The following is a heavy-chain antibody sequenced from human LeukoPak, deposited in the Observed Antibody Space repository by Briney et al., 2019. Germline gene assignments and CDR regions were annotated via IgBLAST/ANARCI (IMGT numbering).Heavy chain of an antibody. V-gene: IGHV3-21*01. CDR3: ARDQIQLWSPLDY. CDR2: ISSSSSYI. D-gene: IGHD5-18*01. Sequence: GGSLRLSCAASGFTFSSYSMNWVRQAPGKGLEWVSSISSSSSYIYYADSVRGRFTISRDNAKNSLYLQMNSLRAEDTAVYYCARDQIQLWSPLDYWGQGTLVTVSS. CDR1: GFTFSSYS. J-gene: IGHJ4*02.